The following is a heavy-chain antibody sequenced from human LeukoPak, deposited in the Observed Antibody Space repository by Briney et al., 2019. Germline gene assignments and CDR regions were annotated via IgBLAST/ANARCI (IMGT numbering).Heavy chain of an antibody. V-gene: IGHV4-39*07. J-gene: IGHJ4*02. CDR3: ARVPDYEDYFDY. D-gene: IGHD4-17*01. CDR2: IYYSGST. Sequence: SSETLSLTCTVSGGSISSSSYYWGWIRQPPGKGLEGIGSIYYSGSTYYNPSLKSRVTISVDTSKNQFSLKLSSVTAADTAVYYCARVPDYEDYFDYWGQGTLVTVSS. CDR1: GGSISSSSYY.